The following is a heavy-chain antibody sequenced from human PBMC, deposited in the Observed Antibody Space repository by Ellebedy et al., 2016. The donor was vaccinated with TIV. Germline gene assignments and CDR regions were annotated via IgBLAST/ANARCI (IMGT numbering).Heavy chain of an antibody. V-gene: IGHV4-34*01. CDR3: ARGVYYGSGSYYRRWSGYGMDV. D-gene: IGHD3-10*01. CDR2: INHSGST. CDR1: GGSFSGYY. Sequence: SETLSLTXAVYGGSFSGYYWSWIRQPPGKGLEWIGEINHSGSTNYNPSLKSRVTISVDTSKNQFSLKLSSVTAADTAVYYCARGVYYGSGSYYRRWSGYGMDVWGQGTTVTFSS. J-gene: IGHJ6*02.